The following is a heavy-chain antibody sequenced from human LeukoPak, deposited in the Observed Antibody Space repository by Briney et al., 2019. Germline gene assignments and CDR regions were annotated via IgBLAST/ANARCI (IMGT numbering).Heavy chain of an antibody. D-gene: IGHD3-9*01. J-gene: IGHJ4*02. V-gene: IGHV4-61*01. Sequence: SETLSLTCTVSGDSVSSDSFHWSWIRQPPGKGLEWIGYSFYSGSTNYNPSLKSRVTISVDTSKNQFSLKLRSVTAADTAVYYCARLGILTGYYKGGYFDYWGQGTLVTVSS. CDR1: GDSVSSDSFH. CDR2: SFYSGST. CDR3: ARLGILTGYYKGGYFDY.